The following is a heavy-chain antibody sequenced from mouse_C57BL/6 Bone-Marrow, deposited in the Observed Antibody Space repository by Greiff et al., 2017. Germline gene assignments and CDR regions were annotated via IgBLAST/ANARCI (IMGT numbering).Heavy chain of an antibody. CDR1: GYPFTSYW. V-gene: IGHV1-5*01. D-gene: IGHD2-3*01. J-gene: IGHJ2*01. CDR3: TRMGGWLLLDY. Sequence: VQLQQSGTVLARPGASVKMSCKTSGYPFTSYWMHWVKPRPGQGLEWLGAIYPGNSDTSYNQKFQGKAKLTAVTSASTAYMELISLTNEDSAFYYCTRMGGWLLLDYWGQGTTLTVSS. CDR2: IYPGNSDT.